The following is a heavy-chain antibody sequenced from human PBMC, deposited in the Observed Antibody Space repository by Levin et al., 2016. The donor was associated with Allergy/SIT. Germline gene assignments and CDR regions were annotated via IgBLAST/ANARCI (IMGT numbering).Heavy chain of an antibody. J-gene: IGHJ4*02. CDR2: IYYSGST. CDR1: GGSISSSSYY. D-gene: IGHD5-24*01. V-gene: IGHV4-39*01. CDR3: ARHGVEMATSQSLDY. Sequence: SETLSLTCTVSGGSISSSSYYWGWIRQPPGKGLEWIGSIYYSGSTYYNPSLKSRVTISVDTSKNQFSLKLSSVTAADTAVYYCARHGVEMATSQSLDYWGQGTLVTVSS.